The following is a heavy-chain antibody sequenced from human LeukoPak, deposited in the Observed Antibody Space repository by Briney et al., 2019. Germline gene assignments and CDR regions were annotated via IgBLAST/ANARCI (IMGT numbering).Heavy chain of an antibody. J-gene: IGHJ6*02. Sequence: GGSLRLSCAASGFTFSESWMSWVRQAPGKGLEWVANTNQDGSEKDYVDSVKGRFTITRDNARKSLYLQMSSLRVEDTAVYYCATYSHWVAGDVWGQGTTVTVSS. D-gene: IGHD3-16*01. CDR2: TNQDGSEK. CDR1: GFTFSESW. V-gene: IGHV3-7*01. CDR3: ATYSHWVAGDV.